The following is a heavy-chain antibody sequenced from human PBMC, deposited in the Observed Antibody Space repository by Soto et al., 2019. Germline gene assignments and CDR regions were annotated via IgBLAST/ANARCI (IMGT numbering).Heavy chain of an antibody. Sequence: ASVKVSCKASGYTFTSYGISWVRQAPGQGLEWMGWISAYNGNTNYAQKLQGRVTMTTDTSTSTAYMELRSLRSDDTAVYYCARDRRYYYGSGTPGDYWGQGTLVTVS. CDR1: GYTFTSYG. D-gene: IGHD3-10*01. CDR3: ARDRRYYYGSGTPGDY. J-gene: IGHJ4*02. V-gene: IGHV1-18*01. CDR2: ISAYNGNT.